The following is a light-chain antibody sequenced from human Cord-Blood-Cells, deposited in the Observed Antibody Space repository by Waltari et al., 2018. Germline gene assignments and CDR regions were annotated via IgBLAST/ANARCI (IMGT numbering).Light chain of an antibody. CDR2: SNN. CDR1: SSNIGSNT. J-gene: IGLJ2*01. Sequence: QSVLTQPPSASGTPGQRVTISCSGSSSNIGSNTVNWYQQLPGTAPKLLIYSNNQRPSGGPDRFSGSKSGTSASLAISGLQSEDEADYYCAAWDDRLNGPVFGGGTKLTVL. CDR3: AAWDDRLNGPV. V-gene: IGLV1-44*01.